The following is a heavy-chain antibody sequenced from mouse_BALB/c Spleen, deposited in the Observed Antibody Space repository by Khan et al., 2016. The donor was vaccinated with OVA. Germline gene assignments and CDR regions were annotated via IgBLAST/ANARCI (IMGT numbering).Heavy chain of an antibody. Sequence: QVQLQQSGPELVKPGASVKMSCKASGYTLTDYVMNWVKQRNGQGLEWIGQIYPGSDSTYYNEKFKGKATLTTDRSSNTAYMHLSNLTSADSAVYFCARAGWDVFAYWGQGTLVTVSA. D-gene: IGHD4-1*01. V-gene: IGHV1-77*01. CDR3: ARAGWDVFAY. CDR1: GYTLTDYV. CDR2: IYPGSDST. J-gene: IGHJ3*01.